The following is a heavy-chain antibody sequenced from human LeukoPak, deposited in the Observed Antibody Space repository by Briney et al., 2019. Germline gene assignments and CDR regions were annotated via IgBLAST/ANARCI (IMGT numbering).Heavy chain of an antibody. CDR1: GYTFTGYY. CDR3: ARDRCSGGGCYPKDYYYYYGMDV. J-gene: IGHJ6*02. Sequence: GASVKVSCKASGYTFTGYYMHWVRQAPGQGLEWMGWINPNSGGTNYAQKFQGRVTMTRDTSISTAYMELSRLRSDDTAVYYCARDRCSGGGCYPKDYYYYYGMDVWGQGTTVTVSS. V-gene: IGHV1-2*02. D-gene: IGHD2-15*01. CDR2: INPNSGGT.